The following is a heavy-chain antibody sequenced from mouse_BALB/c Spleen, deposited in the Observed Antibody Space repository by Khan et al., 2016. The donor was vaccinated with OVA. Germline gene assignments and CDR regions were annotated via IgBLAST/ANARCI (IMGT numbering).Heavy chain of an antibody. CDR1: GFSLSRYS. J-gene: IGHJ1*01. CDR2: IWGGGST. Sequence: QVQLKQSGPGLVAPSQSLSITCTVSGFSLSRYSIHWIRQPPGKGLEWLGMIWGGGSTDYYSPLKSRLSISKDSSKSQVFLKMTSLQTDDTAMYYWARNHDGGGYWYFDVWGAGTTVTVSS. CDR3: ARNHDGGGYWYFDV. D-gene: IGHD1-1*01. V-gene: IGHV2-6-4*01.